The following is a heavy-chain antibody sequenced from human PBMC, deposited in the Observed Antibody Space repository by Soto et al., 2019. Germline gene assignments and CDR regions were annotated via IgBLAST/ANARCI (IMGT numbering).Heavy chain of an antibody. Sequence: EVQVVESGGGLVEPGRSLRLSCAASGFTFGDFAMHWVRQVPGKGLEWVSGIIWNSGRIGYADSGKGRFTISRDNAKNTLFLQMESLRAEDTATYYCGKDNGGGVTRLFYFHYMDVWGKGTTVTVSS. J-gene: IGHJ6*03. CDR2: IIWNSGRI. D-gene: IGHD2-21*02. V-gene: IGHV3-9*01. CDR3: GKDNGGGVTRLFYFHYMDV. CDR1: GFTFGDFA.